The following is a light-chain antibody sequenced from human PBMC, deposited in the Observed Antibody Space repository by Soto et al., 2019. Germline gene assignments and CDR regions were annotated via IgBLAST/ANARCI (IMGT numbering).Light chain of an antibody. CDR2: GTS. Sequence: EIVLTQSPGTLSLSPGERATFSCRTSQTINTEFLAWYQQRPGLAPRLLIHGTSNRATGIPDRFSGSGSGTGFTLTISALEPADFAVYYCQRYGSSPLYAFGQGTKLE. CDR1: QTINTEF. CDR3: QRYGSSPLYA. V-gene: IGKV3-20*01. J-gene: IGKJ2*01.